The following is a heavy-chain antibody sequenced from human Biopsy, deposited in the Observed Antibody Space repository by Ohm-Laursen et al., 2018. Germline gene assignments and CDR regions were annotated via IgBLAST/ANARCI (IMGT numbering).Heavy chain of an antibody. Sequence: ASVKVSCKASGYTFTGQYLHWVRQVPGQGLEWMGWINPHSGTTKFAQDFEGRVTMTRDTSITTAYMELRRLRSDDTAVYYCAKGQDLRGGAEYFQHWGQGALVTVSS. CDR3: AKGQDLRGGAEYFQH. J-gene: IGHJ1*01. CDR1: GYTFTGQY. D-gene: IGHD2-15*01. V-gene: IGHV1-2*02. CDR2: INPHSGTT.